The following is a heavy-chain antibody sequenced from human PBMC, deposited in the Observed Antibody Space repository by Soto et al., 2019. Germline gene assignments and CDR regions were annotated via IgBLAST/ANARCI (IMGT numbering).Heavy chain of an antibody. CDR3: TTRPSSVGWFDP. V-gene: IGHV4-59*01. J-gene: IGHJ5*02. CDR2: IYYTGST. D-gene: IGHD6-6*01. Sequence: SATLSLTCSISGGSISSYYWTWIRQPPGKGLEWIGNIYYTGSTNYSPSLKSRVTISIDTSKNQFSLQLTSVTAADTAMYYCTTRPSSVGWFDPWGQGTLVTVS. CDR1: GGSISSYY.